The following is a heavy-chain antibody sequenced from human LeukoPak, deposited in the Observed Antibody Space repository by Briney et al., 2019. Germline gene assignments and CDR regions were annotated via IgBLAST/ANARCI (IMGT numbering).Heavy chain of an antibody. J-gene: IGHJ5*02. CDR2: IFLGGST. Sequence: SETLSLTCSVSGYSISSGYFWGWIRQPPGKGLEWIGSIFLGGSTYYNPSLKSRVSISVETSKDNSSLKLRSVTAADTAVYYCARGTVPAGWVDPWGQGTLVSVSS. D-gene: IGHD4-17*01. CDR1: GYSISSGYF. V-gene: IGHV4-38-2*02. CDR3: ARGTVPAGWVDP.